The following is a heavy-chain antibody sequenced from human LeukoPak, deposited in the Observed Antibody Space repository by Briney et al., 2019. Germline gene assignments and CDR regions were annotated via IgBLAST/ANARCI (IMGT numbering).Heavy chain of an antibody. CDR1: GFTFNNYA. J-gene: IGHJ4*02. CDR3: AKARAHSSSWSFDH. CDR2: ISGSGVST. Sequence: PGGSLRLSCAASGFTFNNYAMTWVRQAPGKGLEWVSAISGSGVSTYYADSVKGRFTISRDNSKNTLYLQMNSLRAEDTAVYYCAKARAHSSSWSFDHWGQGTLVTVSS. D-gene: IGHD6-13*01. V-gene: IGHV3-23*01.